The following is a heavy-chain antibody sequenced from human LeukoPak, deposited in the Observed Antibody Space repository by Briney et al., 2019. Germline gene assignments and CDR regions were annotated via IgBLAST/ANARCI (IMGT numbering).Heavy chain of an antibody. CDR3: ARDRWQWLVQPYYFDY. Sequence: GRSLRLSCAASGFTFSSYGMHWVRQAPGKGLEWVAVIWYDGSNKYYADSVKGRFTISRDNSKNTLYLQMNSLRAEDTAVHYCARDRWQWLVQPYYFDYWGQGTLVTVSS. J-gene: IGHJ4*02. CDR1: GFTFSSYG. D-gene: IGHD6-19*01. CDR2: IWYDGSNK. V-gene: IGHV3-33*08.